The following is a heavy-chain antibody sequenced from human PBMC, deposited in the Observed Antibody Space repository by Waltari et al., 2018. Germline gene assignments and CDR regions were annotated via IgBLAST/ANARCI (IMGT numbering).Heavy chain of an antibody. Sequence: QVQLVQSGAEVKKPGSSVKVSCKASGGNFSSYAISWVRQAPGQGLEWMGGIIPIFGTANYAQKFQGRVTITADESTSTAYMELSSLRSEDTAVYYCARGNPYYYGSGSYYPLGFWGQGTLVTVSS. D-gene: IGHD3-10*01. J-gene: IGHJ4*02. CDR1: GGNFSSYA. CDR3: ARGNPYYYGSGSYYPLGF. CDR2: IIPIFGTA. V-gene: IGHV1-69*01.